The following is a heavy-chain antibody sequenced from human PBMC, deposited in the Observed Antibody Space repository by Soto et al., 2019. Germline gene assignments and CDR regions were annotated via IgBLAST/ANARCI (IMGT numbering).Heavy chain of an antibody. CDR2: ISSNGGST. D-gene: IGHD5-12*01. CDR1: GFTFSSSA. V-gene: IGHV3-64*01. J-gene: IGHJ4*02. Sequence: EVQLVESGGGLVQPGGSLRLSCAASGFTFSSSAMHWVRQAPGKGLEYFSAISSNGGSTDYANSVKGRFTISRDNSKKTLYLQMGRLRAEDMAVYYCARGGRGYEFDYWGQGTLVTVSS. CDR3: ARGGRGYEFDY.